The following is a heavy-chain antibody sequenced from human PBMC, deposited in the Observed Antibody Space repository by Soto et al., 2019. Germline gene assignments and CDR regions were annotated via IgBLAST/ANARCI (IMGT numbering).Heavy chain of an antibody. J-gene: IGHJ4*02. V-gene: IGHV3-33*01. CDR1: GFTFSSYG. D-gene: IGHD6-6*01. Sequence: QVQLVESGGGVVQPGRSLRLSCAASGFTFSSYGMHWVRQAPGKGLEWVAVIWYDGSNKYYADSVKGRFTISRDNSKNTLYLQMNSLRAEDTAVYYCASQSGIAARLGLDYWGQGTLVTVSS. CDR3: ASQSGIAARLGLDY. CDR2: IWYDGSNK.